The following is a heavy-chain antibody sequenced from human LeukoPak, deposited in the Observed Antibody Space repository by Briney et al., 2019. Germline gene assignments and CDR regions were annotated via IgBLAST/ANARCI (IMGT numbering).Heavy chain of an antibody. J-gene: IGHJ4*02. D-gene: IGHD6-19*01. CDR1: GFTFSSYR. V-gene: IGHV3-33*08. Sequence: PGGSLRLSCAASGFTFSSYRMNWVRQAPGKGLEWVALIWYDGSRDYYVDFVKGRFTVSRDNSKNTLYLQMKNLRAEDTAVYYCATVRGSDWYMDYWGQGTLVTVSS. CDR3: ATVRGSDWYMDY. CDR2: IWYDGSRD.